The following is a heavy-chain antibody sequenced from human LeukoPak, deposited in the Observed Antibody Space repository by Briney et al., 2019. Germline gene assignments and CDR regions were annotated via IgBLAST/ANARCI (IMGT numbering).Heavy chain of an antibody. CDR3: ARGLAISGGYYDSSGHEVCYFDY. D-gene: IGHD3-22*01. J-gene: IGHJ4*02. Sequence: ASVKVSCKASGYTFTSYDINWVRQATGQGLEWMGWMNPNSGNTGYAQKFQGRVTMTRNTSISTAYMELSSLRSEDTAVYYCARGLAISGGYYDSSGHEVCYFDYWGQGTLVTVSS. CDR1: GYTFTSYD. V-gene: IGHV1-8*01. CDR2: MNPNSGNT.